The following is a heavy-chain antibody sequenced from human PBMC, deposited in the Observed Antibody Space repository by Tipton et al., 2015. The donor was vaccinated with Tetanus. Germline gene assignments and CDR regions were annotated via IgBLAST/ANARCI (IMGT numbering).Heavy chain of an antibody. CDR2: INHGGST. V-gene: IGHV4-34*01. Sequence: TLSLTCAVYGGSFSGYYWSWIRRPPGKGLEWIGEINHGGSTNYNPSLTSRITISVDTPKNQFSLKLSSVTAADTAVYYCARGGYAYGLDVWAQGTTVTVSS. CDR3: ARGGYAYGLDV. J-gene: IGHJ6*02. CDR1: GGSFSGYY. D-gene: IGHD5-12*01.